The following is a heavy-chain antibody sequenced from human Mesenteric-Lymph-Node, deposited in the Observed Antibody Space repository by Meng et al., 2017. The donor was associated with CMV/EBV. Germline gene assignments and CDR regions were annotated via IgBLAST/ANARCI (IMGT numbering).Heavy chain of an antibody. V-gene: IGHV1-2*02. D-gene: IGHD2-2*01. J-gene: IGHJ4*02. Sequence: FNGYYMHWVRQAHGQGLEWMGWINPNSSGTNYAQKFQGRVTMTRDTSISTAYMELSRLRSDDTAVYYCARDSDCSSTSCYLTRSPDYWGQGTLVTVSS. CDR2: INPNSSGT. CDR1: FNGYY. CDR3: ARDSDCSSTSCYLTRSPDY.